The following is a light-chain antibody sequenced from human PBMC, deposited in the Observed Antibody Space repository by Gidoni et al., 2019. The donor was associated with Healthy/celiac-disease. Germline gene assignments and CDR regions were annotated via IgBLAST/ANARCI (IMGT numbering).Light chain of an antibody. CDR2: YDD. Sequence: QSVLTQPPSVSEAPSHRVTISCSGSSSNIGNNAVNWYQQLPGKAPKLLIYYDDLLPSGVSDRFSGSKYGTSASLAISGLQSEDEADYYCAVWDDRLNGPVFGGGTKLTVL. J-gene: IGLJ3*02. CDR1: SSNIGNNA. CDR3: AVWDDRLNGPV. V-gene: IGLV1-36*01.